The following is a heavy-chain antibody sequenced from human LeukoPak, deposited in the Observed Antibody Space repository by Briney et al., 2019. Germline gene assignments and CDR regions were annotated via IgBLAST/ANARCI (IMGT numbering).Heavy chain of an antibody. Sequence: GGSLRLSCEASGFTFSAYAMTWVRQAPGKGLEWVSVIYSGGSTYYADSVKGRFTISRDNSKNTLYLQMNSLRAEDTAVYYCARQPRDGSRSRGYSFDYWGQGALVTVSS. CDR1: GFTFSAYA. CDR3: ARQPRDGSRSRGYSFDY. J-gene: IGHJ4*02. CDR2: IYSGGST. V-gene: IGHV3-66*04. D-gene: IGHD3-10*01.